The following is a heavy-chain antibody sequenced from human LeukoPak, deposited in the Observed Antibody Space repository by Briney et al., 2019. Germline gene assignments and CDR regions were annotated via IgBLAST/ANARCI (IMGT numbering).Heavy chain of an antibody. Sequence: GESLKISCKGSGYIFTSYWIGWVRQMPGKGLEWMGIIYPGDSEIRYSPSFQGQVTISPDKSISTAYLQWSSLRASDTAMYYCARVMIYYYYMDVWGKGTTVTVSS. J-gene: IGHJ6*03. CDR1: GYIFTSYW. CDR3: ARVMIYYYYMDV. CDR2: IYPGDSEI. D-gene: IGHD2-21*01. V-gene: IGHV5-51*01.